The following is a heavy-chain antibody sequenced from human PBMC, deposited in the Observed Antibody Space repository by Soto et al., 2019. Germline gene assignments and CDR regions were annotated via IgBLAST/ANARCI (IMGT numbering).Heavy chain of an antibody. CDR2: INGDGTNI. CDR1: GFTFSSDW. V-gene: IGHV3-74*01. Sequence: EVQLVESGGGVVQPGGSLRLSCAASGFTFSSDWMHWVRQAPGKGLVWVSRINGDGTNIDYADSVKGRFTISRDNPKNTLYLQMNSLSAEDAAVYYCVRSYGDPPGWGQGTLVTVSS. D-gene: IGHD4-17*01. J-gene: IGHJ4*02. CDR3: VRSYGDPPG.